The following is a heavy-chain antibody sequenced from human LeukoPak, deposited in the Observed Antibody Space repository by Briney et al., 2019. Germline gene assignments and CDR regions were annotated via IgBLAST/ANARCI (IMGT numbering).Heavy chain of an antibody. V-gene: IGHV3-21*01. CDR2: ISSSSSYI. J-gene: IGHJ4*02. Sequence: KPGGSLRLSCAASGFTFSSYSMNWVRQAPGKGLEWVSSISSSSSYIYYADSVKGRFTISRDNAKNSLYLQMNSLRAEDTAVYYCARDLYGDYPSRYFDYWGQGTLVTVSS. CDR3: ARDLYGDYPSRYFDY. CDR1: GFTFSSYS. D-gene: IGHD4-17*01.